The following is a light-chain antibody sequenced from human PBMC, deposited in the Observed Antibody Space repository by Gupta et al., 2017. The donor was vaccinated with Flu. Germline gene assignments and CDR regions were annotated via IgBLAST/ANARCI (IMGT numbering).Light chain of an antibody. J-gene: IGLJ2*01. Sequence: SVLTQPPSVSGTLGQRVTLSCSGCTSNIGRTTVNWYQQLPGAAPKLLIYGDSQRPSGVPDRFSGAKSGTSTSLTISGLQSEGEAVYHCAAWDDSRTVYVVFGGGTKLTVL. CDR2: GDS. CDR3: AAWDDSRTVYVV. CDR1: TSNIGRTT. V-gene: IGLV1-44*01.